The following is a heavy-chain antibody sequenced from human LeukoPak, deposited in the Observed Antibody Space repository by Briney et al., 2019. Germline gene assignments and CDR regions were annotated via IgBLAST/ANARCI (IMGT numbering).Heavy chain of an antibody. J-gene: IGHJ4*02. D-gene: IGHD6-19*01. CDR3: ARAVAVAGRFDY. Sequence: GGSLRLSCAASGFTVSSNYMSWVRQAPGKGLEWVSVIYSGGSTYYADSVKGRFTISRDNSKNTLYLQMNSLRAEDTAVYYRARAVAVAGRFDYWGQGTLVTVSS. CDR1: GFTVSSNY. V-gene: IGHV3-53*01. CDR2: IYSGGST.